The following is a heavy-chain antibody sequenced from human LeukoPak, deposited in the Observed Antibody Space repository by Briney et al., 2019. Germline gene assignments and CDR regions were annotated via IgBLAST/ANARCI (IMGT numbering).Heavy chain of an antibody. D-gene: IGHD1-26*01. CDR2: IHTSGIT. CDR3: ARELVYSGSYYGDAFDI. Sequence: PSETLSLTCTVSGGSISSYYYSWIRQPAGKGLEWIGRIHTSGITNYNPSLKSRVTMSVDTSKNQFSLQLNSVTPEDTAVYYCARELVYSGSYYGDAFDIWGQGTMVTVSS. V-gene: IGHV4-4*07. J-gene: IGHJ3*02. CDR1: GGSISSYY.